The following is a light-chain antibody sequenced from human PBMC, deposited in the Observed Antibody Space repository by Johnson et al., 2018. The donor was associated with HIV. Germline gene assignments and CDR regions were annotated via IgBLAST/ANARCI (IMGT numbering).Light chain of an antibody. Sequence: QSVLSQPPSVSAAPGQKVTISCSGSSCDIGNNYVSCHQQFPGTAPKLLIYDNNKRSSGIPDRISGYKSGTSATLGITGLHTGDEADYDCGTWDTRLSAGHVFGTGTKVTGL. CDR2: DNN. CDR1: SCDIGNNY. CDR3: GTWDTRLSAGHV. J-gene: IGLJ1*01. V-gene: IGLV1-51*01.